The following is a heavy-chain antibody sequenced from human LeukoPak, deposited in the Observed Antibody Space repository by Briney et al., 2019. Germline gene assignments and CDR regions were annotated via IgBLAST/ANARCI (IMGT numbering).Heavy chain of an antibody. V-gene: IGHV3-9*01. D-gene: IGHD4-17*01. CDR1: GFSFDDYA. Sequence: GRSLRLSCAASGFSFDDYAMHWVRQAPGKGLEWVSGISWNSGIIGYVDSVKGRFTISRDNAKNSLYLQMNGLRAEDTALYFCTRGATVTTAYGFDPWGQGTPVTVSS. J-gene: IGHJ5*02. CDR2: ISWNSGII. CDR3: TRGATVTTAYGFDP.